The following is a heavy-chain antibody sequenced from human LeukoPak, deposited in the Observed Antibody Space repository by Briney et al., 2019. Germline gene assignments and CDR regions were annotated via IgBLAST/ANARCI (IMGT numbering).Heavy chain of an antibody. CDR1: GFTFSSYS. Sequence: GGSLRLSCAASGFTFSSYSLDWVRQAPGKGLEWVSYISSSSSTIYYADSVKGRFTISRDNAKNSLYLQMNSLRAEDTAVYYCASAHGGSHYWGQGTLVTVSS. J-gene: IGHJ4*02. D-gene: IGHD3-16*01. CDR2: ISSSSSTI. V-gene: IGHV3-48*01. CDR3: ASAHGGSHY.